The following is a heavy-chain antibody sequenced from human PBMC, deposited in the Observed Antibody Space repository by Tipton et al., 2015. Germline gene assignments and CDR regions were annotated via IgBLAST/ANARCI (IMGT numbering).Heavy chain of an antibody. Sequence: TLSLTCTVSGGSITSYYWTWIRQPPGKGLEWIGDIYDSGSTNYNPSLKSRVTISVDTSKNQFSLKLSSVTAADTAVYYCARENDSSGHSFDYWGQGTLVTVSS. CDR3: ARENDSSGHSFDY. D-gene: IGHD3-22*01. CDR1: GGSITSYY. J-gene: IGHJ4*02. CDR2: IYDSGST. V-gene: IGHV4-59*01.